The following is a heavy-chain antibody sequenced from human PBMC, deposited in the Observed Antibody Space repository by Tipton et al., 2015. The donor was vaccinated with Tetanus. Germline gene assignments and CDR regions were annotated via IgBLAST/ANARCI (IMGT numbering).Heavy chain of an antibody. CDR3: ARGSDIVVVPGVTRADWFDP. CDR1: GAPINRGGYL. Sequence: LRLSCTVSGAPINRGGYLWTWVRQYPGRGLEWIGYIYYTELTSYAPSLESRVKISVDTSKNQFSLKLASVTAADTAMYYCARGSDIVVVPGVTRADWFDPWGQGTLVTVSS. D-gene: IGHD2-2*01. V-gene: IGHV4-31*03. J-gene: IGHJ5*02. CDR2: IYYTELT.